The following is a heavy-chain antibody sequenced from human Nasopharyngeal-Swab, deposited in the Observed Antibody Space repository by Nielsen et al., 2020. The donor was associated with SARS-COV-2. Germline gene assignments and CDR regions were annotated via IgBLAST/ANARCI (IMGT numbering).Heavy chain of an antibody. Sequence: SETLSLTCSVSGDSIISYYWSWIRQPPGKGLEWIGYMYYSGSTSHNPSLKSRVTISVDTSKNQISLKLTSVTAADTAMYYCARPGGSGDPYWYFDLWGRGTLVTVSS. CDR3: ARPGGSGDPYWYFDL. D-gene: IGHD3-16*01. V-gene: IGHV4-59*01. J-gene: IGHJ2*01. CDR2: MYYSGST. CDR1: GDSIISYY.